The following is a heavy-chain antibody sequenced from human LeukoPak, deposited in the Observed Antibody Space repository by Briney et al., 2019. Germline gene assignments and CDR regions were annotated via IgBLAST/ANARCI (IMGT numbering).Heavy chain of an antibody. CDR1: GESFSGFY. J-gene: IGHJ4*02. D-gene: IGHD2-2*01. CDR2: INHSGST. V-gene: IGHV4-34*01. Sequence: PSETLSLTCAVYGESFSGFYWSWIRQPPGNGLEWIGEINHSGSTNYSPPLKSRVTMSVDTSKNQFSLTLSSVTAADTAVYYCARGPLGYCSSSTCHAPDYWSQGTLVTVSS. CDR3: ARGPLGYCSSSTCHAPDY.